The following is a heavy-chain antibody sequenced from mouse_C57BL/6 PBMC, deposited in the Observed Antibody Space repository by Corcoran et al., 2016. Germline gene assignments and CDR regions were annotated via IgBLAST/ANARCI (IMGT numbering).Heavy chain of an antibody. J-gene: IGHJ4*01. CDR2: IDPEDGDT. CDR1: GFNIKDYY. CDR3: TTDYGYAMDY. V-gene: IGHV14-1*01. D-gene: IGHD1-1*01. Sequence: EVQLQQSGAELVRPGASVKLSCTASGFNIKDYYMHWVKQRPEQGLEWIGRIDPEDGDTEYAPTFPGKATMTADTSANTAYLQLSRLTSEDTAVDYCTTDYGYAMDYWGQGTSVTVSS.